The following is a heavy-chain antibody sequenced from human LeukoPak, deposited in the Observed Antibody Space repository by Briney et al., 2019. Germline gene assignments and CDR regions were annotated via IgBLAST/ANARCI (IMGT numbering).Heavy chain of an antibody. V-gene: IGHV4-4*07. J-gene: IGHJ6*03. CDR2: IYTSGST. CDR1: GGSISSYY. CDR3: ARVPRHGYYYYYYMDV. Sequence: SETLSLTCTVSGGSISSYYWSWIRQPAGKGLEWIGRIYTSGSTNYNPSLKSRVTMSVDTSKNQFSLKLSSVTAADTAVYYCARVPRHGYYYYYYMDVWGKGTTVTVSS.